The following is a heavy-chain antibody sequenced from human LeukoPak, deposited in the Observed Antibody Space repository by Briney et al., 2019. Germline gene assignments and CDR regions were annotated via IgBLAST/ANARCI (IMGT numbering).Heavy chain of an antibody. CDR2: ICGDSVNR. CDR3: GLSLISLKAGREGGGFDV. D-gene: IGHD3-3*02. J-gene: IGHJ3*01. Sequence: GGSLRLSCDTSGFIFKDYSMNWVRQGPGKALEWISYICGDSVNRHYADSEKGRFTVSSDDAKNSHFLQMSSLRGEATAVYYCGLSLISLKAGREGGGFDVWGQGTMVTVSS. CDR1: GFIFKDYS. V-gene: IGHV3-48*01.